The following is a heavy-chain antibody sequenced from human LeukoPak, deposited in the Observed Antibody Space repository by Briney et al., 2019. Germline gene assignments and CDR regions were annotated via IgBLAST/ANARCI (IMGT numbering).Heavy chain of an antibody. CDR1: GFTFSNYW. J-gene: IGHJ4*02. CDR3: AKSGASGRYFDY. V-gene: IGHV3-7*03. Sequence: GGSLRLSCAASGFTFSNYWMSWVRQAPGKGPEWVASIKQDGSDKYYVDSVRGRFTISRDNAKNSLYLQMNSLRAEDTALYYCAKSGASGRYFDYWGQGTLVTVSS. CDR2: IKQDGSDK. D-gene: IGHD2-15*01.